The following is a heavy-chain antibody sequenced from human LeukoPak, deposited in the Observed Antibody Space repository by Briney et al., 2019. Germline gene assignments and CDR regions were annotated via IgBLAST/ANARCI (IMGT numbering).Heavy chain of an antibody. CDR1: GFKFNDYW. D-gene: IGHD1-14*01. V-gene: IGHV3-7*01. J-gene: IGHJ5*02. CDR2: IKQDGSEK. CDR3: ARLNPTDFDP. Sequence: GGSLRLSCAASGFKFNDYWLSWVRQAPGKGLEWVASIKQDGSEKSYVDSVKGRFTISRDNAKNSLFLQINSLRAEDTAIYYCARLNPTDFDPWGQGTLVAASS.